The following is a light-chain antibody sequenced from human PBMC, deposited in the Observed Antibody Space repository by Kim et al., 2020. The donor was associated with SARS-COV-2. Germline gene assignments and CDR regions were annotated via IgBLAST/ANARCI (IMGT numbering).Light chain of an antibody. CDR2: DAS. CDR3: QQRSQWPLT. Sequence: LSPGERATLSCRASQSIVNYLAWYQQIPGQAPRLLIFDASNRATGIPARFSGSGSGTDFTLTISSLEPEDFALYYCQQRSQWPLTFGGGTKVDIK. V-gene: IGKV3-11*01. CDR1: QSIVNY. J-gene: IGKJ4*01.